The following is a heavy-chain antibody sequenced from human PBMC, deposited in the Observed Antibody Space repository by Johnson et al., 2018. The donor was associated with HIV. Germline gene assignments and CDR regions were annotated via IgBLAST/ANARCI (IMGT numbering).Heavy chain of an antibody. CDR1: GFTFSDYY. D-gene: IGHD3-22*01. J-gene: IGHJ3*02. V-gene: IGHV3-11*04. CDR2: SSSSGSTI. CDR3: AREARRYHYDSSGYDKNYDAFDI. Sequence: QVQLVESGGGLVKPGGSLRLSCAASGFTFSDYYMSWIRQAPGKGLEWVSYSSSSGSTIYYADSVQGRFTISRDNAKNSLYLQMNSLRAEDTAVYYCAREARRYHYDSSGYDKNYDAFDIWGQGTMVTVSS.